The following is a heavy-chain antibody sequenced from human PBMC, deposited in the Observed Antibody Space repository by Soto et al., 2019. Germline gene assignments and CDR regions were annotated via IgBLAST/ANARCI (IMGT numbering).Heavy chain of an antibody. Sequence: GGSLRLSCAASGFALSDYYMSWIRQAPGEGLEWITYISKSGSTTYYVDSVKGRFTISRDNARNSLDLQMNSLRSDDTAVYYCAREVSGRYSTLDYWGQGILVTVSS. D-gene: IGHD1-26*01. CDR3: AREVSGRYSTLDY. V-gene: IGHV3-11*01. CDR2: ISKSGSTT. CDR1: GFALSDYY. J-gene: IGHJ4*02.